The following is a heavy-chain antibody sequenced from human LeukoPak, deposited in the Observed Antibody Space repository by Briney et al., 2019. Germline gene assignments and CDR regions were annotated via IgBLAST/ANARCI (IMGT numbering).Heavy chain of an antibody. CDR1: GGSIISSSYY. CDR2: IYYSGST. J-gene: IGHJ6*02. V-gene: IGHV4-39*01. CDR3: ARHPRDYGMDV. Sequence: PSETLSLTCTVSGGSIISSSYYRGWIRQPPGKGLEWIGSIYYSGSTYYNPSLKSRVTISVDTSKNQFSLKLSSVTAADTAVYYCARHPRDYGMDVWGQGTTVTVSS.